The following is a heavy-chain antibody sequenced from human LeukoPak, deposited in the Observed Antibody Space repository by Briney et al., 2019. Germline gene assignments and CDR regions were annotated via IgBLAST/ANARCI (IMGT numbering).Heavy chain of an antibody. V-gene: IGHV3-53*01. CDR3: ARASGYSGYDPFDY. CDR1: GFTVSSNY. Sequence: PGGSLRLSCAASGFTVSSNYMSWVRQAPGKGLEWVSVIYSGGDTYYADSVKGRFTISRDNYKNTLYLQMNTLRAEDTAVYYCARASGYSGYDPFDYWGQGTLVTVSS. CDR2: IYSGGDT. J-gene: IGHJ4*02. D-gene: IGHD5-12*01.